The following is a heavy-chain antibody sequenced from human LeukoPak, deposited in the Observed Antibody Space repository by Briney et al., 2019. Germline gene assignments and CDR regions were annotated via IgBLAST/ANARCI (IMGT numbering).Heavy chain of an antibody. CDR2: IKQDESEK. CDR1: GFTFSGYW. J-gene: IGHJ6*02. Sequence: GGSLRLSCTASGFTFSGYWMSWVRQAPGKGLEWVANIKQDESEKHYVDSVKGRFTISRDNAKNSLYLQMSNLRAEDTAVYFCAGGGGLDVWGQGATVTVSS. V-gene: IGHV3-7*03. CDR3: AGGGGLDV.